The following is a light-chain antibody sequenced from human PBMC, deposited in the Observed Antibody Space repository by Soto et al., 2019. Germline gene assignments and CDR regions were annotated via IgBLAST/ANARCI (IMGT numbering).Light chain of an antibody. Sequence: DIQRTNSPSSLSASVGDRVTITCLASQTSSSYLNWYQQKPRKAPTLVPYAASTFQSGAPPRFSVSGSGPHFTLTISSLKNEDSATYYCQQSYSTTITFRQGTRLEIK. CDR2: AAS. CDR3: QQSYSTTIT. CDR1: QTSSSY. J-gene: IGKJ5*01. V-gene: IGKV1-39*01.